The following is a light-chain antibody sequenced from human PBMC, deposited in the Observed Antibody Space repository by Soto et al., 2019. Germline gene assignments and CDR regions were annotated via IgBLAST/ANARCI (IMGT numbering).Light chain of an antibody. Sequence: DIQMTQSPSSLTAAVGDRVTITCRASQGIYSSLNWYHQKPGKAPKLLIYAASNLQSGVPSRFSGSGSGTDFTLSISSLLPEDFATYYCQESYSAPYTFGQGTKPEI. CDR1: QGIYSS. CDR3: QESYSAPYT. V-gene: IGKV1-39*01. J-gene: IGKJ2*01. CDR2: AAS.